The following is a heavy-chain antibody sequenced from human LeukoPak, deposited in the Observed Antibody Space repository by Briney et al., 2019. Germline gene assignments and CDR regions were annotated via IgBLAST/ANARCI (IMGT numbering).Heavy chain of an antibody. CDR2: ISYDGSNK. CDR1: GFTFSSYG. J-gene: IGHJ4*02. V-gene: IGHV3-30*18. D-gene: IGHD3-16*02. CDR3: LKSMITSGRVIVTTPPDY. Sequence: PGGSLRLSCAAPGFTFSSYGMHWVRQAPGKGLEWVAVISYDGSNKYYADSVKGRFTISRDNSKNTLYLQMNSLRAEDTAVYFCLKSMITSGRVIVTTPPDYWGQGTLVTVSS.